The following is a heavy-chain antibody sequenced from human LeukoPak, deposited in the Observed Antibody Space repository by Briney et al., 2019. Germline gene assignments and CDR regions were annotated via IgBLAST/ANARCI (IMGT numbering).Heavy chain of an antibody. J-gene: IGHJ4*02. CDR2: INPNSGGT. V-gene: IGHV1-2*04. D-gene: IGHD4-17*01. Sequence: ASVKVSCKASGYTFTGHYMHWVRQAPGQGLEWMGWINPNSGGTNYAQKFQGWVTMTRDTSISTAYMELSRLRSDDTAVYYCARVGGSYGDFTFDYWGQGTLVTVSS. CDR1: GYTFTGHY. CDR3: ARVGGSYGDFTFDY.